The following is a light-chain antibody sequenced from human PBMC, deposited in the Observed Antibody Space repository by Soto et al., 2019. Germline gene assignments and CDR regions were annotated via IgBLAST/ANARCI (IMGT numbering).Light chain of an antibody. CDR1: SSNIGSNT. CDR3: AAWDDSLNVVV. Sequence: QPVLTQPPSASGTPGQRVTISCSGSSSNIGSNTVNWYQQLPGTAPKLLIYSNNQRPSGVPDRFSGSKSGTSASLGISGLQSEDEADYYCAAWDDSLNVVVFGGGTKLTVL. V-gene: IGLV1-44*01. CDR2: SNN. J-gene: IGLJ2*01.